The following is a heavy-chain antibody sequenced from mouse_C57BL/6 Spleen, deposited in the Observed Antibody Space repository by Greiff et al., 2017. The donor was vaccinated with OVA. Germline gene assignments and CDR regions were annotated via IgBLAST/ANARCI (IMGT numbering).Heavy chain of an antibody. J-gene: IGHJ1*03. V-gene: IGHV5-6*01. CDR2: ISSGGSYT. CDR3: ARHRGYGSSYWYFDV. CDR1: GFTFSSYG. Sequence: VQLQQSGGDLVKPGGSLKLSCAASGFTFSSYGMSWVRQTPDKRLEWVATISSGGSYTYYPDSVKGRFTISRDNAKNTLYLQMSSLKSEDTAMYYCARHRGYGSSYWYFDVWGTGTTVTVSS. D-gene: IGHD1-1*01.